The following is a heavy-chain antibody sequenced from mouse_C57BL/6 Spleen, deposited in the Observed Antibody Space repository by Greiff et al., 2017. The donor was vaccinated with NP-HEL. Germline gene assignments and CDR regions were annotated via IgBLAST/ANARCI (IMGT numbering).Heavy chain of an antibody. CDR1: GFTFSDYY. Sequence: EVQVVESEGGLVQPGSSMKLSCTASGFTFSDYYMAWVRQVPEKGLDWVANINYDGSSTYYLDSLKSRFIISRDNAKNILYLQMSSLKSEDTATYYCARDYGSSFYFDYWGQGTTLTVSS. D-gene: IGHD1-1*01. V-gene: IGHV5-16*01. J-gene: IGHJ2*01. CDR2: INYDGSST. CDR3: ARDYGSSFYFDY.